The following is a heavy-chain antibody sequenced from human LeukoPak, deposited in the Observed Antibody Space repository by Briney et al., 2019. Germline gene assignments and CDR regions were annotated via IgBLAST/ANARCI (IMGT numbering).Heavy chain of an antibody. V-gene: IGHV3-21*01. Sequence: SVRGRFTISRDNAKNSLFLQMNSLRAEDTAVYYCAKDGEDHYYGSGSYYNNGAFDIWGQGTMVTVSS. D-gene: IGHD3-10*01. CDR3: AKDGEDHYYGSGSYYNNGAFDI. J-gene: IGHJ3*02.